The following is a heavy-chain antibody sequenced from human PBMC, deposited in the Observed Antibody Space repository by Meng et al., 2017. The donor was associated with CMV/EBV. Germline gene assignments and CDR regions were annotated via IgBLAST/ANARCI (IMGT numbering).Heavy chain of an antibody. V-gene: IGHV3-30*04. D-gene: IGHD5-12*01. J-gene: IGHJ4*02. CDR3: ARLRGDIVATLAYYFDY. CDR1: GFTFSSYA. Sequence: GESLKISCAASGFTFSSYAMHWVRQAPGKGLEWVAVISYDGSNKYYADSVKGRFTISRDNSKNTLYLQMNSLRAEDTAVYYCARLRGDIVATLAYYFDYWGQGTLVTVSS. CDR2: ISYDGSNK.